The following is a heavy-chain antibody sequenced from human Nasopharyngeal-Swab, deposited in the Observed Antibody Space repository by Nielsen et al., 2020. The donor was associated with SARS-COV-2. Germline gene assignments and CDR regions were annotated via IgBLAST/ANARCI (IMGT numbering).Heavy chain of an antibody. J-gene: IGHJ4*02. Sequence: ASVKVSCKVSGYTLTELSMHWVRQAPGKGLEWVGGFDPEDGETIYAQKFKGRVTMTEDTSTDTAYMELSSLTSEDTAVYYCTTVAGSYRRFDYWGQGTLVTVSS. CDR1: GYTLTELS. D-gene: IGHD3-16*02. CDR2: FDPEDGET. CDR3: TTVAGSYRRFDY. V-gene: IGHV1-24*01.